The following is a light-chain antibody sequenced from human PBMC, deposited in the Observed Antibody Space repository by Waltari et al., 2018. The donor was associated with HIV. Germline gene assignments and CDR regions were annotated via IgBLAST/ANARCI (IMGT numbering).Light chain of an antibody. J-gene: IGKJ1*01. CDR1: RNGVYSSKNKTY. V-gene: IGKV4-1*01. CDR3: HQYISPPPT. CDR2: LAS. Sequence: DIVMTQSPESLVVSLGERATLNCKSRRNGVYSSKNKTYLAWYQNKPGQPAKLPIYLASTRESGVPDRFTGSVSGTNFTLTISSMQTEDVAVYFCHQYISPPPTFGQGTKVEIK.